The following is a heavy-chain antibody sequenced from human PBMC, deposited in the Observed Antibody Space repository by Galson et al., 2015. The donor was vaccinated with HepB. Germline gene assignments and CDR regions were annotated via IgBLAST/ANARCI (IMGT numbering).Heavy chain of an antibody. CDR2: ISPILGIP. Sequence: SVKVSCKASGDSFSIYAMSWVRQAPGQGLEWMGGISPILGIPNYAQKFQDRVTITADKSTGTDFMELSSLRSEDTAVYYRARADDFWSGYRDAGTSRWFDSWGQGTLVIVSS. D-gene: IGHD3-3*01. CDR3: ARADDFWSGYRDAGTSRWFDS. V-gene: IGHV1-69*10. CDR1: GDSFSIYA. J-gene: IGHJ5*01.